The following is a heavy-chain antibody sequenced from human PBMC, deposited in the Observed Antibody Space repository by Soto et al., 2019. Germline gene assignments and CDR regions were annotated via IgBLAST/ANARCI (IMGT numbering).Heavy chain of an antibody. CDR1: GFTLSTYA. D-gene: IGHD2-8*02. CDR2: ISSSSTNI. V-gene: IGHV3-48*02. J-gene: IGHJ5*02. Sequence: EVQLAESGGGLVQPGGSLRLSCAASGFTLSTYAMNWVRQAPGQGLEWDAYISSSSTNIQYAGSVKGRFTISIDNAKNSLYLQMNSLRDDDTAVYFCARDCSLGNRWCRWFDPWGQGTLVTVSS. CDR3: ARDCSLGNRWCRWFDP.